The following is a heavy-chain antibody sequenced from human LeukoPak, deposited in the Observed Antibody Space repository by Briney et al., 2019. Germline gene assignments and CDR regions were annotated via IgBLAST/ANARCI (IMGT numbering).Heavy chain of an antibody. CDR2: IYYSGST. D-gene: IGHD1-26*01. Sequence: SETLSLTCTVSGVSISSYYWGWIRQPPEKGLEWIGSIYYSGSTYYNPSLKSRVTISVDTSKNQFSLKLSSVTAADTAVYYCAREGSGSYYYYYYYMDVWGKGTTVTVSS. V-gene: IGHV4-39*07. J-gene: IGHJ6*03. CDR3: AREGSGSYYYYYYYMDV. CDR1: GVSISSYY.